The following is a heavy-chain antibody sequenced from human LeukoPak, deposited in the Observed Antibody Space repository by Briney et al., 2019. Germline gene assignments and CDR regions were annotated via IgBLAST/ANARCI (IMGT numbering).Heavy chain of an antibody. D-gene: IGHD2-2*01. Sequence: PSQTLSLTCAVSGGSVSSGGFSWRWIRQPPGKGLECIGSISHTGSTYYNPSLKSRVTISVDTSKNQFSLKLSSVTAADTAVYYCARFRRVVVVPAARTYGMDVWGQGTTVTVSS. CDR2: ISHTGST. CDR3: ARFRRVVVVPAARTYGMDV. V-gene: IGHV4-30-2*01. J-gene: IGHJ6*02. CDR1: GGSVSSGGFS.